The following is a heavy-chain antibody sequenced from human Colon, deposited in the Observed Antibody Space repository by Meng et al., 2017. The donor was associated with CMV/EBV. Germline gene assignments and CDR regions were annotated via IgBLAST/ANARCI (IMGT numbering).Heavy chain of an antibody. CDR1: GFTFSSYW. V-gene: IGHV3-74*01. Sequence: GESLRLSCAASGFTFSSYWMHWVRQAPGKGLVWVSRINSDGSSTSYADSVKGRFTISRDNAKNTLYLQMKGLRADDTARYYCAKSLFGMGQVVYFDSWGQGALVTVSS. J-gene: IGHJ4*02. CDR2: INSDGSST. CDR3: AKSLFGMGQVVYFDS. D-gene: IGHD3-10*02.